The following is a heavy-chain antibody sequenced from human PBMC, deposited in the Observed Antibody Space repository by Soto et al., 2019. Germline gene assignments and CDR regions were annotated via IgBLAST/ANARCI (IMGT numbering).Heavy chain of an antibody. Sequence: EVQLVESGGGLVQPGGSLKLSCAASGFTFSASAMHWVRQASGKGLEWVGRIRSRANNNATAYAASVTGRFTISRDDSKNTAYLQMDSLKTEDTAVYYCTRHVADYWGQGTLVTVSS. J-gene: IGHJ4*02. V-gene: IGHV3-73*01. CDR3: TRHVADY. CDR1: GFTFSASA. D-gene: IGHD2-21*01. CDR2: IRSRANNNAT.